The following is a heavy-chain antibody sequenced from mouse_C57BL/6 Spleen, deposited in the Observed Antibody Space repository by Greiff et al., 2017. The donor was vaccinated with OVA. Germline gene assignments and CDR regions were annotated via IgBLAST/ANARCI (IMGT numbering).Heavy chain of an antibody. J-gene: IGHJ4*01. CDR3: ARERDYSNYYAMDY. CDR1: GYSFTDYN. Sequence: VQLQQPGAELVRPGTSVKLSCKASGYSFTDYNMNWVKQSNGKSLEWIGVINPNYGTTSYNQKFKGKATLTVDQSSSTAYMQLNSLTSEDSAVYYCARERDYSNYYAMDYWGQGTSVTVSS. D-gene: IGHD2-5*01. CDR2: INPNYGTT. V-gene: IGHV1-39*01.